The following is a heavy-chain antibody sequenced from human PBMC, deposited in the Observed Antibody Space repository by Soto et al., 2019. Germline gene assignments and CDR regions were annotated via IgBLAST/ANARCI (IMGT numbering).Heavy chain of an antibody. CDR3: TDRSWTGAGLDF. CDR2: MNPRSGNT. Sequence: VKVSCQTSGYTFTIWDVSCVRQAAGQGLEWMGYMNPRSGNTGYEQKFQGRVTMTSDTSISTAYMELSSLTSDDTAVYYCTDRSWTGAGLDFWGQGTPVTVSS. D-gene: IGHD6-13*01. J-gene: IGHJ4*01. V-gene: IGHV1-8*01. CDR1: GYTFTIWD.